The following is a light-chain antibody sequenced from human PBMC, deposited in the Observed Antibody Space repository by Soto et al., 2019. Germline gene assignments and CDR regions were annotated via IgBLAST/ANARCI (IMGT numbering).Light chain of an antibody. J-gene: IGKJ1*01. CDR2: GVS. CDR3: QQTYRLWS. CDR1: QTVSNY. Sequence: DIQMTQSPSALSASVGDRVTITCRANQTVSNYVNWYQQRPGQVPSLLISGVSNLQGGVPSRFSGSRSGTDFTLTISSLQPEDFATYYCQQTYRLWSFGQGTKVEVK. V-gene: IGKV1-39*01.